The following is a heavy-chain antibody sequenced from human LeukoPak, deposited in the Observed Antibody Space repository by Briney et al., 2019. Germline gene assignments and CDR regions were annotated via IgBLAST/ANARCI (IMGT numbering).Heavy chain of an antibody. V-gene: IGHV3-48*02. CDR3: ARGSNYYDSSGYYVPD. CDR2: ISSSSSTI. Sequence: GGSLRLSCAASGFTFSSYRMNWVRQAPGKGLEWVSYISSSSSTIYYADSVKGRFTISRDNAKNSLYLQMNSLRDEVTAVYYCARGSNYYDSSGYYVPDWGQGTLVTVSS. CDR1: GFTFSSYR. J-gene: IGHJ4*02. D-gene: IGHD3-22*01.